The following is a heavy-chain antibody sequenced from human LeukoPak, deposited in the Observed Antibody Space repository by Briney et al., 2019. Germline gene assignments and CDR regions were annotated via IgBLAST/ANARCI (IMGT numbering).Heavy chain of an antibody. D-gene: IGHD4-17*01. J-gene: IGHJ2*01. CDR3: SRGPWPTTSLDL. Sequence: SETLSLTCAVYGGSFSGYYWSWIRQPPGKGLEWIGEINHSGSTNYNPSLKSRVTISVDTSKNQFSLKLSPVTAADTAVYFCSRGPWPTTSLDLWGRGTLVTVSS. CDR2: INHSGST. CDR1: GGSFSGYY. V-gene: IGHV4-34*01.